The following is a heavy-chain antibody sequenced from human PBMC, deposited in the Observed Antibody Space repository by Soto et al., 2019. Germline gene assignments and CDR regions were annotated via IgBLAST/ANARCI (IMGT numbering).Heavy chain of an antibody. CDR2: IIPIFGTA. J-gene: IGHJ6*02. D-gene: IGHD2-2*02. Sequence: SVKVSCKASGGTFSSYAISWVRQAPGQGREWMGGIIPIFGTANYAQKFQGRVTITADESTSTAYMELSSLRSEDTDVYYCARVYCSSTSCYSYYYYGMDVWGQGXTVTVSS. V-gene: IGHV1-69*13. CDR1: GGTFSSYA. CDR3: ARVYCSSTSCYSYYYYGMDV.